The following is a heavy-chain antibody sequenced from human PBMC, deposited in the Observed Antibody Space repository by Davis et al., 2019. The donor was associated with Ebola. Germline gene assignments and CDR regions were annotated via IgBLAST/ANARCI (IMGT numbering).Heavy chain of an antibody. V-gene: IGHV1-2*02. J-gene: IGHJ6*02. Sequence: ASVKVSCKASGGTFSSYAISWVRQAPGQGLEWMGWINPNSGGTNYAQKFQGRVTMTRDTSISTAYMELSRLRSDDTAVYYCASKSGYYYGMDVWGQGTTVTVSS. CDR1: GGTFSSYA. CDR2: INPNSGGT. CDR3: ASKSGYYYGMDV. D-gene: IGHD7-27*01.